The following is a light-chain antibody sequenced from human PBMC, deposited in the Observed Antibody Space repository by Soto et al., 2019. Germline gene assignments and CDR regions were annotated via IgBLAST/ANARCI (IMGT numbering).Light chain of an antibody. CDR3: HQTFSTRSWT. V-gene: IGKV1-39*01. CDR1: QSISIY. J-gene: IGKJ1*01. Sequence: DIQMTQSPSSLSASVVYIFAITCLSIQSISIYLNWYQHQPGKAPKLLXYAASSLQSGVPSRFSGSGSGTDFTLTISTLQPEDFATYYCHQTFSTRSWTFGQGTKVDIK. CDR2: AAS.